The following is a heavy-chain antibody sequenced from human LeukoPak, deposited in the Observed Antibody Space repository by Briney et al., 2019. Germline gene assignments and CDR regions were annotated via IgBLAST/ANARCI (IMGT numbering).Heavy chain of an antibody. CDR1: GFTFSSYS. D-gene: IGHD6-19*01. Sequence: PGGSLRLSYAASGFTFSSYSMNWVRQAPGKGLEWVSSISSSSSYIYYADSVKGRFTISRDNAKNSLYLQMNSLRAEDTAVYYCAREGEQWLVANWFDPWGQGTLVTVSS. CDR3: AREGEQWLVANWFDP. V-gene: IGHV3-21*01. J-gene: IGHJ5*02. CDR2: ISSSSSYI.